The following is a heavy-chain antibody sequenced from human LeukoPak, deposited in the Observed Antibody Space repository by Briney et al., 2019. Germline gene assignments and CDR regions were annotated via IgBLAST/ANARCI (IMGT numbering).Heavy chain of an antibody. Sequence: PSQTLSLTCTVSGGSISSGHFYWSWIRQPPGKGLEWIGYIYYSGSTYYNPSLKSRVTIPVDTSKSQFSLMLNSVTAADTAVYYCARVGGHYYDSGSYFKGWFDPWGQGTLVTVSS. V-gene: IGHV4-30-4*01. CDR1: GGSISSGHFY. J-gene: IGHJ5*02. CDR2: IYYSGST. CDR3: ARVGGHYYDSGSYFKGWFDP. D-gene: IGHD3-10*01.